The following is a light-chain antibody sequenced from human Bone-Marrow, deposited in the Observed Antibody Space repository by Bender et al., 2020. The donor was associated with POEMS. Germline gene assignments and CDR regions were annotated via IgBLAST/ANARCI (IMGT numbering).Light chain of an antibody. V-gene: IGLV2-23*02. CDR1: SNDIWSFDH. CDR3: FSYANTITFA. J-gene: IGLJ2*01. Sequence: QSALTQPASVSGSPGQSVTISCTGTSNDIWSFDHVSWYQQHPGKVPNLIIYEVSQRPSGVSNRFSASKSGNTASLTISGLQAEDEADYYCFSYANTITFAFGGGTKLTVL. CDR2: EVS.